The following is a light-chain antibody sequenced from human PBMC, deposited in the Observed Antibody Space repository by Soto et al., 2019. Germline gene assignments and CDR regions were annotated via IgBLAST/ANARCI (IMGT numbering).Light chain of an antibody. V-gene: IGKV1-9*01. J-gene: IGKJ3*01. CDR3: QRHNSNPT. CDR2: GAS. Sequence: DIQLAQSPSFLSASVGDRVTITCRASQGISGYLAWYQQKLGKAPKLLIYGASTLQSGVPSRFSGSGSGTEFTLTISSLQPEDFATYFCQRHNSNPTFGPGTKVDI. CDR1: QGISGY.